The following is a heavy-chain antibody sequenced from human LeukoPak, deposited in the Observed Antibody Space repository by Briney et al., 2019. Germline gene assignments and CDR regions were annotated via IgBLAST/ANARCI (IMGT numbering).Heavy chain of an antibody. CDR3: ARIGNAILTGYYPAWFDP. Sequence: PGGSLRLSCAASGFTFSGYYMSWIRQAPGKGMEWISYISGSSSSTNYADSVKGRFTISRDNAKNSLYLQMNSLRAEDTAVYDRARIGNAILTGYYPAWFDPWGQGTLVTVSS. D-gene: IGHD3-9*01. CDR2: ISGSSSST. J-gene: IGHJ5*02. CDR1: GFTFSGYY. V-gene: IGHV3-11*03.